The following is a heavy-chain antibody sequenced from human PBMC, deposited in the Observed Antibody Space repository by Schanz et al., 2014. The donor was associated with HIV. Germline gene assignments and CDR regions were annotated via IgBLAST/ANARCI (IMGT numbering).Heavy chain of an antibody. J-gene: IGHJ5*02. D-gene: IGHD3-3*01. CDR1: GFTFRNYG. Sequence: QVQLVESGGGVVQPGRSLRLSCAASGFTFRNYGMHWVRQAPGKGLEWVTVTSYDGSNKYYTDSVKGRFTISRDNSKNTLYLQMNSLRAEDTAVYYCAKDGRANYDFWSGYYTFNWFDPWGQGTLVTVSS. CDR2: TSYDGSNK. CDR3: AKDGRANYDFWSGYYTFNWFDP. V-gene: IGHV3-30*18.